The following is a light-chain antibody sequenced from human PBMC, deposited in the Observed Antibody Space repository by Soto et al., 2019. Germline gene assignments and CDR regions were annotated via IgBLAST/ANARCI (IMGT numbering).Light chain of an antibody. V-gene: IGLV3-21*02. CDR2: DDS. CDR3: QVWDSSSDHPYV. J-gene: IGLJ1*01. CDR1: NVGSKS. Sequence: SYELTQPPSVSVAPGQTARITCGGNNVGSKSVHWYQQKPGQAPVLVVYDDSDRPSGIRERFSGSNSGNTATLTISRVEAGDEADYYCQVWDSSSDHPYVFGTGTKLTVL.